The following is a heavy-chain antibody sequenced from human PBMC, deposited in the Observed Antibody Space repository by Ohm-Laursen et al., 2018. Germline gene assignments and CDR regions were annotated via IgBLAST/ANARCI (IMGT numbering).Heavy chain of an antibody. CDR3: ARAGYCSGGACYSGAVDY. V-gene: IGHV1-18*01. Sequence: ASVKVSCKASGYTFTSYGITWVRQAPGQGFEWMGWISGYNGNTKYAQEFQGRVTMTTDTSTNTVHMELRSLRSDDTAVYYCARAGYCSGGACYSGAVDYWGQGTLVTVSS. D-gene: IGHD2-15*01. CDR1: GYTFTSYG. J-gene: IGHJ4*02. CDR2: ISGYNGNT.